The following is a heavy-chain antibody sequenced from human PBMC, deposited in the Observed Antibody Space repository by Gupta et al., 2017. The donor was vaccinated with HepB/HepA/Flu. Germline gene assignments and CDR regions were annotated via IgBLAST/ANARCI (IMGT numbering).Heavy chain of an antibody. D-gene: IGHD3-22*01. CDR1: GYTFTSYD. CDR2: MNPNSGNT. V-gene: IGHV1-8*03. J-gene: IGHJ6*03. Sequence: QVQLVQSGAEVKKPGASVKVSCKASGYTFTSYDINWVRQATGQGLEWMGWMNPNSGNTGYAQKFQGRVTITRNTSISTAYMELSSLRSEDTALYYCARGGRTYYYDSSGYYYPLDYYYYMDVWGKGPRSPSP. CDR3: ARGGRTYYYDSSGYYYPLDYYYYMDV.